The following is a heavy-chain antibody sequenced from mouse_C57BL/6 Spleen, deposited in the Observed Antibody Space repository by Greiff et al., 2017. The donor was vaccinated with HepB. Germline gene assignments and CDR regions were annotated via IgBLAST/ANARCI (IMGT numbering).Heavy chain of an antibody. D-gene: IGHD3-3*01. CDR1: GYTFTSYT. CDR3: AREDKRGNFDY. Sequence: VQLQQSGAELARPGASVKMSCKASGYTFTSYTMHWVKQRPGQGLEWIGYINPSSGYTKYNQKFKDKATLTADKSSSTAYMQLSSLTSEDSAVYYCAREDKRGNFDYWGQGTTLTVSS. CDR2: INPSSGYT. V-gene: IGHV1-4*01. J-gene: IGHJ2*01.